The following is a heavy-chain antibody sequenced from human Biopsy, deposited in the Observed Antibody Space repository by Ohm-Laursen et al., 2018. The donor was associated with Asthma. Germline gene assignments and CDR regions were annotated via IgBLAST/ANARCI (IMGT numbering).Heavy chain of an antibody. CDR2: IYSGGGT. J-gene: IGHJ4*02. CDR3: ARGDSSNWSHYYFDY. CDR1: GFTVSTNG. V-gene: IGHV3-53*01. Sequence: LSLTCAASGFTVSTNGMSWVRQPPGKGLEWVSVIYSGGGTYYADSVRGRFTISRDYSKNTLYLRMHSLRAEDTAVYYCARGDSSNWSHYYFDYWGQGTLVTVSS. D-gene: IGHD3-22*01.